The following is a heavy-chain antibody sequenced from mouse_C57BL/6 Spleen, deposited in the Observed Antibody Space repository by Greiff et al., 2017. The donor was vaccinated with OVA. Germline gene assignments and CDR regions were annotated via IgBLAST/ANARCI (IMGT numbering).Heavy chain of an antibody. Sequence: QVQLQQPGAELVMPGASVKLSCKASGYTFTSYWMHWVKQRPGQGLEWIGEIDPSDSYTNYNQKFKGKSTLTVDKSSSTAYMQLSSLTSDDSAVYYCATGTGYYLDYWGQGTTLTVSS. CDR1: GYTFTSYW. D-gene: IGHD4-1*01. CDR3: ATGTGYYLDY. CDR2: IDPSDSYT. J-gene: IGHJ2*01. V-gene: IGHV1-69*01.